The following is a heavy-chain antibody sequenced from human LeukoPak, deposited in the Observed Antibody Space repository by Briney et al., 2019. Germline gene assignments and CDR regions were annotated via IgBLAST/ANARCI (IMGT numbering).Heavy chain of an antibody. CDR3: ASGTLLQHRKTVFSAFDY. Sequence: GGSLRLSCAASGFTFGNYWMNWVRQAPGKGLEWVANIKQDGSEIYYVDSVKGRFTISRDNAKNSLYLQMNSLRAEDTAVYFCASGTLLQHRKTVFSAFDYWGQGTLVTVSS. D-gene: IGHD3-22*01. CDR1: GFTFGNYW. V-gene: IGHV3-7*01. CDR2: IKQDGSEI. J-gene: IGHJ4*02.